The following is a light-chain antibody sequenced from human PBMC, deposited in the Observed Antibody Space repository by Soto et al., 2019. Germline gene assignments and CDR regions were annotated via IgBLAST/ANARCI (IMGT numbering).Light chain of an antibody. CDR2: AVS. CDR1: SSDIGSYDH. Sequence: QSALPEPACVCGSPGESITISCSGTSSDIGSYDHVAWYQQFPGKSPKLIIYAVSDRPSGVSDRFSGSKSGISASLTISGLQTEDEDDYYCISYTDRQSHLFGTGHKAT. V-gene: IGLV2-14*03. J-gene: IGLJ1*01. CDR3: ISYTDRQSHL.